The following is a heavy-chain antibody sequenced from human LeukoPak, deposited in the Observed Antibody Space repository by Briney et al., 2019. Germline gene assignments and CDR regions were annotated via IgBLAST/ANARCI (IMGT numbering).Heavy chain of an antibody. CDR2: IYYSGST. D-gene: IGHD2-15*01. CDR1: GGSISSYY. CDR3: ARKGSYFDY. J-gene: IGHJ4*02. V-gene: IGHV4-59*01. Sequence: MPWETLSLTCTVSGGSISSYYWSWIRQPPGKGLEWIGYIYYSGSTNYNPSLKSRVTISVDTSKNQFSLKLSSVTAADTAVYYCARKGSYFDYWGQGTLVTVSS.